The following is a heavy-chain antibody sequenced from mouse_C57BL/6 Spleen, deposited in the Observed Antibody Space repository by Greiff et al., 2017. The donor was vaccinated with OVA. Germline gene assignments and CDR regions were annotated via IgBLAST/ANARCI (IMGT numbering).Heavy chain of an antibody. CDR3: TRSDRVDY. CDR1: GYTFTDYE. CDR2: IDPDTGGT. V-gene: IGHV1-15*01. Sequence: QVQLQQSGAELVRPGASVTLSCTASGYTFTDYEMPWVKQTPVHGLEWIGAIDPDTGGTAYHQKFKGKAILTADKSSSTAYMELRSLTSEDCAVYYCTRSDRVDYWGQGTTLTVSS. J-gene: IGHJ2*01.